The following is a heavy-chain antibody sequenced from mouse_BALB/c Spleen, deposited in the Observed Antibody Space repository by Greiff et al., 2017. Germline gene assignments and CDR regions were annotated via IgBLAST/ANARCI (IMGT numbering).Heavy chain of an antibody. D-gene: IGHD1-1*01. CDR2: ISSGGGST. Sequence: EVHLVESGGGLVKPGGSLKLSCAASGFAFSSYDMSWVRQTPEKRLEWVAYISSGGGSTYYPDTVKGRFTISRDNAKNTLYLQMSSLKSEDTAMYYCARQYYYGSSYDYAMDYWGQGTSVTVSS. CDR3: ARQYYYGSSYDYAMDY. J-gene: IGHJ4*01. V-gene: IGHV5-12-1*01. CDR1: GFAFSSYD.